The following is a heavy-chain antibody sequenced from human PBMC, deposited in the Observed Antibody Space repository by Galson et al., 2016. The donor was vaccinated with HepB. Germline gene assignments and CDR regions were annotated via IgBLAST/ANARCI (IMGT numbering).Heavy chain of an antibody. CDR1: GYTFTRHG. CDR3: ARTGGSYGAFDI. V-gene: IGHV1-18*01. D-gene: IGHD3-10*01. Sequence: SVKVSCKASGYTFTRHGISWVRQAPGQGLEWMGWISAYNGDTNFGRKVQGRVTLSTDTSTSTAYMELRSLRSDDTAVYFCARTGGSYGAFDIWGQGTMVTVSS. CDR2: ISAYNGDT. J-gene: IGHJ3*02.